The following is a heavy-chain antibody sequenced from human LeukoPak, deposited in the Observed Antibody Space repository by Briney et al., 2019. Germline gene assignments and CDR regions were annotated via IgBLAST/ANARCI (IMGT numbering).Heavy chain of an antibody. CDR2: INHSGSS. V-gene: IGHV4-34*01. J-gene: IGHJ4*02. CDR1: GGSFGGYY. D-gene: IGHD3-22*01. CDR3: ARGGYFDSSGYPNPLDY. Sequence: SETLSLTCAVYGGSFGGYYWTWIRQSPGKGPEWIGEINHSGSSNYNPSLKRRVFMSVDTAKNQFSLKLNSVTAADTAVYYCARGGYFDSSGYPNPLDYWGRGTRVTVSS.